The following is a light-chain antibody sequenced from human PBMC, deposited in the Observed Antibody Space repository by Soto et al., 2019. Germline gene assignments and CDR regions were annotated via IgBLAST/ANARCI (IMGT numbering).Light chain of an antibody. CDR3: QHYNSYSEA. J-gene: IGKJ1*01. V-gene: IGKV1-5*03. CDR1: QTISSW. Sequence: DIQMTQSPSTLSGSVGDRVTITCRASQTISSWLAWYQQKPGKATQLLIYKASTLKSGVPSRFSGSGSATEFTLTISSLQPDDFATYYCQHYNSYSEAFGQGTKVELK. CDR2: KAS.